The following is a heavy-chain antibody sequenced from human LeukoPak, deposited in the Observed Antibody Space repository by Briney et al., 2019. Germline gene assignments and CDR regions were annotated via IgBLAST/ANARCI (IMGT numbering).Heavy chain of an antibody. J-gene: IGHJ4*02. CDR2: IYHRGGT. Sequence: SETLSLTCAVSGGSISGGGYSWSWIRQPPGKGLEWIGYIYHRGGTYYNPSLKSRVTISVDRSKNQFSLKLSSVTAADTAVYYCARVSSGGYFDYWGQGTLVSVSS. CDR1: GGSISGGGYS. D-gene: IGHD3-16*01. V-gene: IGHV4-30-2*01. CDR3: ARVSSGGYFDY.